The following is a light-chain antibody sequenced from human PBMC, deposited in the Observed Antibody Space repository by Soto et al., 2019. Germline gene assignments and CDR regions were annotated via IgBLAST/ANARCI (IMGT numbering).Light chain of an antibody. CDR3: QQRSNWP. CDR2: DAS. Sequence: EIVLTQSPATQSLSPGERATLSCRASQSVSSYLAWYQQKPGQAPRLLIYDASNRATGIPARFSGSGSGTDFTLTISSLEPEDFAVYYCQQRSNWPFGGGTKVEIK. V-gene: IGKV3-11*01. CDR1: QSVSSY. J-gene: IGKJ4*01.